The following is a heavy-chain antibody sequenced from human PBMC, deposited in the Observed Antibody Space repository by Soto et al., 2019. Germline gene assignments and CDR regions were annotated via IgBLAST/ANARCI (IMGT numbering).Heavy chain of an antibody. CDR2: IYYSGST. CDR3: ARDRRGPYYYFVWGSYRLYGMDV. J-gene: IGHJ6*02. Sequence: QVQLQESGPGLVKPSETLSLTCTVSGGSISSYYWSWIRQPPGKGLEWIGYIYYSGSTNYNPSRKSRVTMSVDTSKIQFSLKLSSVTAADTAVYYCARDRRGPYYYFVWGSYRLYGMDVWGQGTTVTVSS. V-gene: IGHV4-59*01. D-gene: IGHD3-16*02. CDR1: GGSISSYY.